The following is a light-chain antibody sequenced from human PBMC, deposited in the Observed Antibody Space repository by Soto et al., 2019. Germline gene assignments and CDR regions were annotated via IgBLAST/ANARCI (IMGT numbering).Light chain of an antibody. V-gene: IGKV1-33*01. CDR3: QQLYDLPIT. CDR2: DAS. J-gene: IGKJ5*01. CDR1: QDISDV. Sequence: IPMTQSPSALSASVGDRVTITCQASQDISDVLNWYQQQPGKAPKVXXYDASKLQTGVPSRFSGRGSGKDVTFTISSLKTDDSGTYYCQQLYDLPITFGQGTRLEIK.